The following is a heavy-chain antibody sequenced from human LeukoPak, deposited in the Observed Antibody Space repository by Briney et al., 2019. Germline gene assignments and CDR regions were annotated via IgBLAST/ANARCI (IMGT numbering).Heavy chain of an antibody. CDR1: GGTFSSYA. D-gene: IGHD3-3*01. Sequence: SVKVSCKASGGTFSSYAISWVRQAPGQGLEWMGGIIPIFGTANYAQKFQGRVTITADESTSTAYMELSSLRSEDAAVYYCARGQVRFLEWFDIDYWGQGTLVTVSS. J-gene: IGHJ4*02. V-gene: IGHV1-69*13. CDR2: IIPIFGTA. CDR3: ARGQVRFLEWFDIDY.